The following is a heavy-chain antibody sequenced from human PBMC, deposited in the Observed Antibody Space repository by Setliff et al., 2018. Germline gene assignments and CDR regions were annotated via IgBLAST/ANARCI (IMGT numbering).Heavy chain of an antibody. V-gene: IGHV4-39*07. CDR3: ARDLYDYVWGTYRYHDALDI. Sequence: PSETLSLTCTVSGGSISSSSYYWGWIRQPPGKGLEWVGSIYYRGSTYYNPSLKSRVTISIDTSKNQFSLKLSSVTAADTAVYYCARDLYDYVWGTYRYHDALDIWGQGTMVT. D-gene: IGHD3-16*02. CDR1: GGSISSSSYY. J-gene: IGHJ3*02. CDR2: IYYRGST.